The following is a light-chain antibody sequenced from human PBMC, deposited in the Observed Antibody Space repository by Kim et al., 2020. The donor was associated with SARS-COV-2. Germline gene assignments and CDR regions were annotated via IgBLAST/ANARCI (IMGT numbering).Light chain of an antibody. V-gene: IGKV3-20*01. CDR2: GAS. Sequence: EIVLTQSPGTLSLSPGERATLSCRASQHISDNYLAWYQQKPGQAPRLLIYGASSRATGVPDRFSGSGSGTDFTLTISRLEPEDFVVYYCQQYGSTPYTFGQGTSLEI. CDR3: QQYGSTPYT. J-gene: IGKJ2*01. CDR1: QHISDNY.